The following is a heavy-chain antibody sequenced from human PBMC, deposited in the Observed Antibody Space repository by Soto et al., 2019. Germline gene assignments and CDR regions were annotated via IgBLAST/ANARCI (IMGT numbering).Heavy chain of an antibody. D-gene: IGHD5-18*01. CDR1: GYTFTSYG. CDR2: ISAYNGNT. CDR3: ARGGYSYGYSYYYYGMDV. J-gene: IGHJ6*02. V-gene: IGHV1-18*01. Sequence: QVQLVQSGAEVKKPGASVKVSCKASGYTFTSYGISWVRQAPGQGLEWMGWISAYNGNTNYAQKLQGRATMTTDTSTSTAYMELRSLRAADTAVYYCARGGYSYGYSYYYYGMDVWGQGTTVTVSS.